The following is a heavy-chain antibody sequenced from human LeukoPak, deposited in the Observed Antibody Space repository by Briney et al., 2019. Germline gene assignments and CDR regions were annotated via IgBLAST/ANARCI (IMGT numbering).Heavy chain of an antibody. CDR2: ISSSSSYI. D-gene: IGHD2-2*01. CDR1: GFTFSSYS. Sequence: GGSLRLSCAASGFTFSSYSMNWVRQAPGKGLEWVSSISSSSSYIYYADSVKGRFTISRDNAKNSLYLQMNSLRAEDTAVYYCARDRSSTSPYWFDPWGQGTLVTASS. J-gene: IGHJ5*02. CDR3: ARDRSSTSPYWFDP. V-gene: IGHV3-21*01.